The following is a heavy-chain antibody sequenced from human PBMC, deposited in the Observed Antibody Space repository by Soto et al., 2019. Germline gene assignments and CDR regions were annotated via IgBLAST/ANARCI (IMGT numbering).Heavy chain of an antibody. D-gene: IGHD3-3*01. CDR1: GGSISSSSYS. Sequence: SETLSLTCTASGGSISSSSYSWGWIRQPPGKGLEWIGSIYYSGSTYYNPSLKSRVTISVDTSKNQFSLKLSSVTAADTAVYYCARQGEGLRFLEWFYPRGMDVWGQGTTVTVSS. CDR3: ARQGEGLRFLEWFYPRGMDV. J-gene: IGHJ6*02. V-gene: IGHV4-39*01. CDR2: IYYSGST.